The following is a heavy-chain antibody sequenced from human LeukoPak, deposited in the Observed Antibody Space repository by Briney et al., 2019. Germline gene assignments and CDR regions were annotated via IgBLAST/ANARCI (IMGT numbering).Heavy chain of an antibody. V-gene: IGHV1-18*01. D-gene: IGHD3-22*01. J-gene: IGHJ4*02. Sequence: ASVKVSCKASGYTFTSYGISWVRQAPGQGLEWMGWISAYNGNTNYAQKLQGRVTMTTDTSTSTAYMELRGLRSDDTAVYYCARDGSYYDSSGYYVGPDNPIFDYWGQGTLVTVSS. CDR1: GYTFTSYG. CDR3: ARDGSYYDSSGYYVGPDNPIFDY. CDR2: ISAYNGNT.